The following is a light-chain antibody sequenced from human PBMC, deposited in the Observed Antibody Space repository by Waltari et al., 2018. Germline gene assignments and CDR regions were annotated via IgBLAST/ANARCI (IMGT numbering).Light chain of an antibody. CDR3: QTWVNGTVI. Sequence: SYELTQPPSVSVSPGQTLTTTCSGDKLGSRYTCWYQQRAGQAPIMLIFQDSKRPSGIPERFSGSNSGNTAALTISGAQSMDEADYYCQTWVNGTVIFGGGTKVTVL. J-gene: IGLJ2*01. CDR2: QDS. V-gene: IGLV3-1*01. CDR1: KLGSRY.